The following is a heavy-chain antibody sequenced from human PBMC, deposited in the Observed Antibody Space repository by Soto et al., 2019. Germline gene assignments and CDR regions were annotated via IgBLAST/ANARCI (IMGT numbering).Heavy chain of an antibody. CDR1: GGSFSGYY. CDR3: ARGNHHYYYGMDV. J-gene: IGHJ6*02. CDR2: INHSGST. V-gene: IGHV4-34*01. Sequence: PSETLSLTCAVYGGSFSGYYWSWIRQPPGKGLEWIGEINHSGSTNYNPSLKSRVTISVDTSKNQFSLKLSSVTAADTAVYYCARGNHHYYYGMDVWGQGTTVTV.